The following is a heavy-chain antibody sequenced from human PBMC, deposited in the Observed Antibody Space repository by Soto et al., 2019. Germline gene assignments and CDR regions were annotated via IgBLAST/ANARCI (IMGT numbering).Heavy chain of an antibody. CDR3: ARHTYGNNRYYFDL. V-gene: IGHV4-39*01. CDR1: GGSVSSSSYY. D-gene: IGHD4-17*01. Sequence: SETLSLTCTVSGGSVSSSSYYWGWIRQPPGKGLEWVGSVYYSGSTYYSPSLKSRVTVSVDTSENQFSLHPSSVTAADTAVYYCARHTYGNNRYYFDLWGQGTXVTVSS. J-gene: IGHJ4*02. CDR2: VYYSGST.